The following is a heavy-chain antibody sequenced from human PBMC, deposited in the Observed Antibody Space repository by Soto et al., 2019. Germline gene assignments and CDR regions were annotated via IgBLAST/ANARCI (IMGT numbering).Heavy chain of an antibody. D-gene: IGHD3-3*01. V-gene: IGHV3-7*01. J-gene: IGHJ4*02. Sequence: EVQLVESGGGLVQPGGSLRLSCAASGFTFSSYWMSWVRQAPGKGLEWVANIKQDGSEKYYVDSVKGRFTISRDNAKNSLYLEMNSLRAEDTAVYYCARTLRFLEWLSSRYYFDYWCQGTLVTVSS. CDR1: GFTFSSYW. CDR3: ARTLRFLEWLSSRYYFDY. CDR2: IKQDGSEK.